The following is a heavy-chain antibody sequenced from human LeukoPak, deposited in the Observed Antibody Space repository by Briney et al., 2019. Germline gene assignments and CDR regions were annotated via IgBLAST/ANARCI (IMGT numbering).Heavy chain of an antibody. Sequence: GGSLRLSCAASGFAFSNAWMSWVRQAPGRGLEWVGRIKSKTDGGTTDYAAPVKGRFTISRDDSKNTLYLQMNSLKTEDTAVYYCTTGGYGGQFDYWGQGTLVTVSS. D-gene: IGHD5-12*01. CDR1: GFAFSNAW. CDR3: TTGGYGGQFDY. V-gene: IGHV3-15*01. J-gene: IGHJ4*02. CDR2: IKSKTDGGTT.